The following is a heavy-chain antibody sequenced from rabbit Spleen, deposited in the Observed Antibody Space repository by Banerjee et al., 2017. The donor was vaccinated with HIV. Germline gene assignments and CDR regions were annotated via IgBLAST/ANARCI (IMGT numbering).Heavy chain of an antibody. CDR2: IDAGSSDFT. Sequence: QSLEESGGDLVKPGASLTLTCTASGFSFSSSDYMCWVHQAPGKGLEWIACIDAGSSDFTYFASWAIGRFTISKTSSTTVTLQMTSLTAADTATYFCARDTSSSFSSYGMDLWGPGTLVTVS. J-gene: IGHJ6*01. CDR1: GFSFSSSDY. D-gene: IGHD1-1*01. CDR3: ARDTSSSFSSYGMDL. V-gene: IGHV1S40*01.